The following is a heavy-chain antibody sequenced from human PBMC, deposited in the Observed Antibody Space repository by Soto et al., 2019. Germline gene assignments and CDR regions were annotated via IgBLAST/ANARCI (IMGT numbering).Heavy chain of an antibody. CDR1: GFTFSSYG. CDR2: ISYDGSNK. V-gene: IGHV3-30*18. Sequence: GGSLRLSCAASGFTFSSYGMHWARRAPGKGLERVAVISYDGSNKYYADSVKGRFTISRDNSKNTLYLQMNSLRAEDTAVYYCAKDQRRLYSSSPAPDYYYYYGMEVWGQGTAVTVSS. D-gene: IGHD6-13*01. J-gene: IGHJ6*02. CDR3: AKDQRRLYSSSPAPDYYYYYGMEV.